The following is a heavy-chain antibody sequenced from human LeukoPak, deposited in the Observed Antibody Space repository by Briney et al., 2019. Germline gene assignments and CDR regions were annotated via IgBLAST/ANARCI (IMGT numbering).Heavy chain of an antibody. Sequence: GGSLRLSCAASGFTFSSFAMSWVRQAPGKGLEWVSSVTGSGSVTSSTYYADSVKGRFTIPRDNSKNTLYLQMNSLRAEDTALYYCAKEGTYNNFWSGYFHWGQGTLVTVSS. CDR2: VTGSGSVTSST. D-gene: IGHD3-3*01. CDR3: AKEGTYNNFWSGYFH. CDR1: GFTFSSFA. V-gene: IGHV3-23*01. J-gene: IGHJ4*02.